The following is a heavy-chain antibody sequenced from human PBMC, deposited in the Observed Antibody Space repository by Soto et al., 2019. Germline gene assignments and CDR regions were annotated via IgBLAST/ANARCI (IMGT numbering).Heavy chain of an antibody. Sequence: GGSLRLSCAASGFTFSSYGMHWVRQAPGKGLEWVAVIWYDGSNKYYADSVKGRFTISRDNSKNTLYLQMNSLRAEDTAVYYCAREGYSYCVRASEGDWFDPWGQGTLVTVSS. CDR2: IWYDGSNK. J-gene: IGHJ5*02. CDR1: GFTFSSYG. D-gene: IGHD5-18*01. CDR3: AREGYSYCVRASEGDWFDP. V-gene: IGHV3-33*01.